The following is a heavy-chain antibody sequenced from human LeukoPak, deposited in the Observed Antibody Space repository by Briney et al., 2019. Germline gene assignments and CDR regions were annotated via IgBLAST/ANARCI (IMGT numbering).Heavy chain of an antibody. Sequence: PGGSLRLSCAASGFTFSSYSMNWVRQAPGKGLEGVSYISSSSSTIYYADSVKGRFTISRDNAKNSLYLQMNSLRAEDTAVYYCARKQYSDYWGQGTLVTVSS. CDR3: ARKQYSDY. CDR1: GFTFSSYS. D-gene: IGHD5-12*01. CDR2: ISSSSSTI. V-gene: IGHV3-48*01. J-gene: IGHJ4*02.